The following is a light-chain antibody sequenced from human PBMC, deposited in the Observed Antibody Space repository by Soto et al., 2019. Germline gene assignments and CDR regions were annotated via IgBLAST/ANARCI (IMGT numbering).Light chain of an antibody. V-gene: IGLV2-14*01. CDR3: SSYTSSSTSPYV. Sequence: QSALTQPASVSGSPGQSITISCTGTSSDVGGYNYVSWYQQHPGKAPKLMIYDVSNRPSGVSNRFSGSKSGNTDSLTISGLQAEDEADYDCSSYTSSSTSPYVFGTGTKLTVL. CDR1: SSDVGGYNY. J-gene: IGLJ1*01. CDR2: DVS.